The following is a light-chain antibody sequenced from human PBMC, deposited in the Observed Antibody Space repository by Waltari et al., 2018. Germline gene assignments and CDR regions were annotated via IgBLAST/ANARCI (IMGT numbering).Light chain of an antibody. CDR2: ASS. CDR1: QSISSY. Sequence: DAQMTQSPSSLSASLGDRVTITCRAGQSISSYLNWYQQKPGMAPKLLIYASSTLQTGVPSRFSGSGSGTDFTLTISSLQPEDFATYYCQQSFTTPLTFGGGTKVEIK. J-gene: IGKJ4*01. CDR3: QQSFTTPLT. V-gene: IGKV1-39*01.